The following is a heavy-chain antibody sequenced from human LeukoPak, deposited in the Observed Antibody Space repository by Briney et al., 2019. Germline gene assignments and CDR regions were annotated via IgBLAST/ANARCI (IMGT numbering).Heavy chain of an antibody. CDR3: AKTGFQWGYYFYYMDV. V-gene: IGHV3-30*02. J-gene: IGHJ6*03. CDR2: IRHDGSQI. Sequence: GGSLRLSCAASGFTFSHYAMHWVRQAPGKGLEWVAFIRHDGSQIYYADSVKGRFTISRDNSKNTLYLQMNSLIAEDTAVYYCAKTGFQWGYYFYYMDVWGKGTTVTVSS. CDR1: GFTFSHYA. D-gene: IGHD1-14*01.